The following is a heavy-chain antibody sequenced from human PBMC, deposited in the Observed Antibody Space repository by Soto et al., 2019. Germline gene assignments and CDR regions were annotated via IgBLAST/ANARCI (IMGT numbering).Heavy chain of an antibody. V-gene: IGHV3-13*04. J-gene: IGHJ6*02. CDR3: ARVLAGDYYYGMDV. Sequence: PGGSLRLSCAASGFTFSRYAMHWVRQATGKGLEWVSAIGTAGDTYYPGSVKGRFTISRENAKNSLYLQMNSLRAGDTAVYYCARVLAGDYYYGMDVWGQGTTVTVSS. CDR1: GFTFSRYA. CDR2: IGTAGDT. D-gene: IGHD3-10*01.